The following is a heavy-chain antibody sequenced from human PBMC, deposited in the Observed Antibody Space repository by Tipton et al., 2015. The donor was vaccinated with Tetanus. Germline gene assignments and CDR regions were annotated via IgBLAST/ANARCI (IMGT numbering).Heavy chain of an antibody. CDR1: GFTFSSYA. J-gene: IGHJ4*02. V-gene: IGHV3-30-3*01. D-gene: IGHD2-21*02. CDR2: ISYDGSNK. CDR3: ARGKGDPIFDY. Sequence: SLRLSCAASGFTFSSYAMHWVRQAPGKGLEWVAVISYDGSNKYYADSVKGRFTISRDNSKNTLYLQMNSLRAEDTAVYYCARGKGDPIFDYWGQGTLVTVSS.